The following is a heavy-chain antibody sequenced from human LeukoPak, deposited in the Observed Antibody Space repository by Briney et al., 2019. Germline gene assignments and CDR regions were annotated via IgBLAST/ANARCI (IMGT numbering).Heavy chain of an antibody. CDR3: AAFSYAGNAGGSAGS. CDR2: IYRGGNT. CDR1: GFTFSSYG. V-gene: IGHV3-53*01. J-gene: IGHJ5*02. D-gene: IGHD4-23*01. Sequence: PGGSLRLSCAASGFTFSSYGMSWVRQAPGKGLEWVSVIYRGGNTYYADSVEGRFSISRDNSKNTVYLQMNSLRAEDTAVYYCAAFSYAGNAGGSAGSWGQGTLVTVSS.